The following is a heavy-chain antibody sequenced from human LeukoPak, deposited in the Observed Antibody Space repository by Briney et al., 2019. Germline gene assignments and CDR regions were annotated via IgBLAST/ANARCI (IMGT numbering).Heavy chain of an antibody. CDR3: ASGRYDFWSGYLYYYMDV. Sequence: ETLSLTCAVYGGSFSGYYWSWIRQPPGKGLEWIGEINHSGSTNYNPSLKSRVTISVDTSKNQFSLKLSSVNAADTAVYYCASGRYDFWSGYLYYYMDVWGKGTTVTVSS. CDR2: INHSGST. CDR1: GGSFSGYY. D-gene: IGHD3-3*01. J-gene: IGHJ6*03. V-gene: IGHV4-34*01.